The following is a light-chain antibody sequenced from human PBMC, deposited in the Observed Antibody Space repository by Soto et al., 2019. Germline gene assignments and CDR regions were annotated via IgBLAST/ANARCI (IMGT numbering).Light chain of an antibody. CDR1: QSVSSN. J-gene: IGKJ1*01. CDR2: GAS. CDR3: QHYNNWPRT. Sequence: EIVMTQSPATLSVSPGERATLSCRASQSVSSNLAWYQQKPGQVPRLLIYGASTRATGIPARFSGSGSGTEFTLTISSLQSEDFEVYYCQHYNNWPRTFGQGTKVEIK. V-gene: IGKV3-15*01.